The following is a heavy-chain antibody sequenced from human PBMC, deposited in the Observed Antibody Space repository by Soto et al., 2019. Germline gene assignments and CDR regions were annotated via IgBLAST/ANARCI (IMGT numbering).Heavy chain of an antibody. Sequence: QVQLVQSGAEVKKPGASVKVSCKASGYTFTNYDINWVRRATGQGLEWMGWVNPNSGNTGNAQKYQGRLTMTRNTAISTDYMELSSLTSEDTAVYYCVRGKDYYYGMDVWGQGTTVTVSS. CDR2: VNPNSGNT. V-gene: IGHV1-8*01. CDR3: VRGKDYYYGMDV. CDR1: GYTFTNYD. J-gene: IGHJ6*01.